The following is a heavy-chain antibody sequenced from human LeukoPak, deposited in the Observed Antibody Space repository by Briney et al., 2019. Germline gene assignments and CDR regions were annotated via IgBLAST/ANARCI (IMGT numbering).Heavy chain of an antibody. Sequence: ASAKVSCKASGYTFTGYYMHWVRQAPGQGLEWMGWIKPNSGGTNYAQKFQGRVTMTRDTSISTAYMELSRLRSDDTAVYYCARATHYYYYYMDVWGKGTTVTVSS. V-gene: IGHV1-2*02. J-gene: IGHJ6*03. CDR2: IKPNSGGT. CDR1: GYTFTGYY. CDR3: ARATHYYYYYMDV.